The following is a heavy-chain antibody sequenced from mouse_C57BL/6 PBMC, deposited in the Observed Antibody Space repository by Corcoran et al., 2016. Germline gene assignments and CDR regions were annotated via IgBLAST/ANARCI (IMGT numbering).Heavy chain of an antibody. CDR2: INPNNGGT. Sequence: EVQLHQSGPELVKPGASVKISCKASGYTFTDSYMNWVKQSHGKSLEWIGDINPNNGGTSYNQQFKGKATLTVDKSSSTAYMELRSLTSEDSAVYYCARQEPSYYAIDYWGQGTSVTVSS. V-gene: IGHV1-26*01. CDR3: ARQEPSYYAIDY. J-gene: IGHJ4*01. CDR1: GYTFTDSY.